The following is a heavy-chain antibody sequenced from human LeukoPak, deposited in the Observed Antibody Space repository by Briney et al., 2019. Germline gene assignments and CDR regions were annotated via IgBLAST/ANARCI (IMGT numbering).Heavy chain of an antibody. CDR1: GYTFTAYY. J-gene: IGHJ4*02. D-gene: IGHD3-22*01. CDR3: ARSHTMIVVAAGY. Sequence: GASVKVSCKASGYTFTAYYMHWVRQAPGQGLEWMGWINPNSGGTNYAQTFQGRVTMTRDTSISTAYMELSRLRSDDTAVYYCARSHTMIVVAAGYWGQGTLVTVSS. CDR2: INPNSGGT. V-gene: IGHV1-2*02.